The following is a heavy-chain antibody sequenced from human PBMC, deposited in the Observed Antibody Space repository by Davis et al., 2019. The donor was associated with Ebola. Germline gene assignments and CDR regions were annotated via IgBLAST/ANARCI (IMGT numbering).Heavy chain of an antibody. D-gene: IGHD5-18*01. CDR2: ISYDGSNK. J-gene: IGHJ4*02. Sequence: PGGSLRLSCAASGFTFSSYGMHWVRQAPGKGLEWVAVISYDGSNKYYADSVKGRFTISRDNSKNTLYLQMNSLRAEDTAVYYCATDVGVEPQSTREYSFGLNYWGQGTLVTVSS. CDR3: ATDVGVEPQSTREYSFGLNY. CDR1: GFTFSSYG. V-gene: IGHV3-30*03.